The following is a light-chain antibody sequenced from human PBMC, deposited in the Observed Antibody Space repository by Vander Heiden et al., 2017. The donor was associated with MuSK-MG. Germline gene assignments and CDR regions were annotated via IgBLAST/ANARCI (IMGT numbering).Light chain of an antibody. Sequence: IQMTQSPSSLSASVRDRVTITCRASQSISNYLNWYQQKPGKAPKLLIYAASSWQSGVPSRCSGSGSGTDFTLTISSLLPEDFATYYCQQTYTTPRTFGRGTKVDI. CDR2: AAS. V-gene: IGKV1-39*01. CDR3: QQTYTTPRT. CDR1: QSISNY. J-gene: IGKJ3*01.